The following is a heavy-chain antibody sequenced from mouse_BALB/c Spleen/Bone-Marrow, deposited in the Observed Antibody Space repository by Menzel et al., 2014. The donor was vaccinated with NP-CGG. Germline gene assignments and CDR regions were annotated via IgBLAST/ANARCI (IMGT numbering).Heavy chain of an antibody. Sequence: QVQLKESGPELVKPGASVKIPCKASGYAFSSSWMNWVKQRPGQGLEWIGRIYPGDGDTNYNGKFKGKATLTADKSSSTAYMQLSSLTSVDSAVYFCARSDGYRTMDYWGQGTSVTVSS. D-gene: IGHD2-3*01. J-gene: IGHJ4*01. CDR1: GYAFSSSW. CDR2: IYPGDGDT. V-gene: IGHV1-82*01. CDR3: ARSDGYRTMDY.